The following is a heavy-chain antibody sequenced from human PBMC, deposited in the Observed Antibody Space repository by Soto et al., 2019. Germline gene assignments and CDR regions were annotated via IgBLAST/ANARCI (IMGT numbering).Heavy chain of an antibody. D-gene: IGHD3-10*01. CDR3: ARDSYGSGSYYSHFDY. J-gene: IGHJ4*02. V-gene: IGHV1-3*01. Sequence: QVQLVQSGAEVKKPGASVKVSCKASGYTFTSYAMHWVRQAPGQRLEWMGWINAGNGNTKYSQKFQGRVTITRDTSASTAYMELSSLRSEDTAVYYCARDSYGSGSYYSHFDYWGQGTLVTVSS. CDR1: GYTFTSYA. CDR2: INAGNGNT.